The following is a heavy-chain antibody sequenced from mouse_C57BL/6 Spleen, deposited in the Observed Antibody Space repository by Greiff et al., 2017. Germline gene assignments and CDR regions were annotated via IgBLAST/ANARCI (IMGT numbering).Heavy chain of an antibody. CDR1: GYTFTSYW. CDR2: IDPSDSYT. CDR3: ASVLLLYAMGY. D-gene: IGHD1-1*01. Sequence: QVQLQQPGAELVKPGASVKLSCKASGYTFTSYWMQWVKQRPGQGLEWIGEIDPSDSYTNYNQKFKGKATLTVDTSSSTAYMQLSSLTSEDSAVYYCASVLLLYAMGYWGQGTSVTVAS. V-gene: IGHV1-50*01. J-gene: IGHJ4*01.